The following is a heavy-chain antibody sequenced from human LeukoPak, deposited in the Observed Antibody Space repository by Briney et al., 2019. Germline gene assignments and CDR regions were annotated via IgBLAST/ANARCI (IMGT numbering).Heavy chain of an antibody. D-gene: IGHD3-22*01. CDR3: SRGDYYDSEFFDY. J-gene: IGHJ4*02. V-gene: IGHV1-69*05. CDR1: GGTFSSYA. Sequence: SVKVSCKASGGTFSSYAISWVRQAPGQGLEWMGGIIPIFGTANYAQKFQGRVTMTRDTSTSTIYMELSSLRSEDTAVYYCSRGDYYDSEFFDYWGQGTLVTVSS. CDR2: IIPIFGTA.